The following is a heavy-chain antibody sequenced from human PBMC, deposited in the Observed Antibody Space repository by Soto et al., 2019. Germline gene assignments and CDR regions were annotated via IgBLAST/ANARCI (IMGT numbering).Heavy chain of an antibody. CDR3: ARSITFDWLFFDY. CDR2: IYHSGST. D-gene: IGHD3-9*01. Sequence: SETLSLTCAVSGGSINRNNWWSWVRQAPGKGLEWIGEIYHSGSTNYNPSLKSRVTISVDQSKNQFSLKLISVTAADTAVYYCARSITFDWLFFDYWGQGTLVTVSS. J-gene: IGHJ4*02. V-gene: IGHV4-4*02. CDR1: GGSINRNNW.